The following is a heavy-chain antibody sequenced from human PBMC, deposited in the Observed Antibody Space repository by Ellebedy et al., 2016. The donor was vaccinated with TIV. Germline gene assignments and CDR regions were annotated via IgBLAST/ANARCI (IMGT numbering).Heavy chain of an antibody. CDR1: GGSISSSSYY. Sequence: SETLSLTXAVSGGSISSSSYYWGWIRQPPGKGLEWIGNIYYSGSTYYNPSLKSRVTISVDTSKNQFSLKLSSVTAADTAVYYCASGWVGYSSSWSNFDYWGQGTLVTVSS. D-gene: IGHD6-13*01. V-gene: IGHV4-39*07. CDR2: IYYSGST. J-gene: IGHJ4*02. CDR3: ASGWVGYSSSWSNFDY.